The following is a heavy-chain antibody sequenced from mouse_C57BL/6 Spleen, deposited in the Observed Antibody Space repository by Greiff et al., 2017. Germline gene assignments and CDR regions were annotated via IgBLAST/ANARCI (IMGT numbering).Heavy chain of an antibody. J-gene: IGHJ2*01. CDR2: INPSNGGT. Sequence: QVQLQQPGTELVKPGASVKLSCKASGYTFTSYWMHWVKQRPGHGLEWIGNINPSNGGTNYNEKFKSKATLTVDKSSSTAYMQLSSLTSEDSAVYYCARFHFTGDYFDYWGQGTTLTVSS. D-gene: IGHD1-2*01. CDR3: ARFHFTGDYFDY. CDR1: GYTFTSYW. V-gene: IGHV1-53*01.